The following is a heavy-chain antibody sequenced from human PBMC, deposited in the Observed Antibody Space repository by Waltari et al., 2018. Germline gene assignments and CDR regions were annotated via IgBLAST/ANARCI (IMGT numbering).Heavy chain of an antibody. D-gene: IGHD5-12*01. Sequence: QVQLQESGPGLVKPSETLSLTCTVSGGSISSYYWSWIRQPPGNGLEWIGYIYYSGSTNYYPSLTSRVTVSVDTSKIQFSLKLSSVTAADTAVYYCARRGGTCYEDLFWYFDLWGRGTLVTVSS. V-gene: IGHV4-59*01. CDR1: GGSISSYY. CDR3: ARRGGTCYEDLFWYFDL. J-gene: IGHJ2*01. CDR2: IYYSGST.